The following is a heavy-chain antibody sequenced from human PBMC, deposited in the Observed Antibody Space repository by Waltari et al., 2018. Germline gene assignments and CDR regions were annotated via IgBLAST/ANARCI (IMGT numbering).Heavy chain of an antibody. Sequence: QVQLVQSGAEVKKPGSSVKVSCKASGGTLRSYATSWGRQAPGQGLEWMGGIIPIFGTANYAQNFQGRVTITTDESTSTAYMELSSLRSEDTAVDYCRFGYSGYEHDYWGQGTLVTVSS. CDR1: GGTLRSYA. CDR2: IIPIFGTA. D-gene: IGHD5-12*01. V-gene: IGHV1-69*05. CDR3: RFGYSGYEHDY. J-gene: IGHJ4*02.